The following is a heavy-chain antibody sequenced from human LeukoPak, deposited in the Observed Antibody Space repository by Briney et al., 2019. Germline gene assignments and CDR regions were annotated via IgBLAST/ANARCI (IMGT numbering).Heavy chain of an antibody. Sequence: GGSLTLSCAPSGLIFSIYGMHWARHAPGKGRECVAVISYDGSNKYYGHSVGGRFTISRDNSKNTLYLQMNSLRAEDTAVYYCARDVMPAAGNNYYYMDVWGKGTTVTVSS. CDR2: ISYDGSNK. J-gene: IGHJ6*03. CDR3: ARDVMPAAGNNYYYMDV. CDR1: GLIFSIYG. D-gene: IGHD6-13*01. V-gene: IGHV3-30*01.